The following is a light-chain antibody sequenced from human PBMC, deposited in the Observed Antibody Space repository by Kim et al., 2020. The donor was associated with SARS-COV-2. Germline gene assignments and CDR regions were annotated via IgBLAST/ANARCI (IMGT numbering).Light chain of an antibody. CDR2: AAS. CDR1: QGIGSY. CDR3: QHLKYPPIT. J-gene: IGKJ5*01. V-gene: IGKV1-9*01. Sequence: QLTQSPSSLSASVGDRVTITCRASQGIGSYLAWYQQKPGKAPKLLIYAASTLHSGVPSRFSGSGSATDFTLTITILQPEDFATYCCQHLKYPPITFGQGTRLEIK.